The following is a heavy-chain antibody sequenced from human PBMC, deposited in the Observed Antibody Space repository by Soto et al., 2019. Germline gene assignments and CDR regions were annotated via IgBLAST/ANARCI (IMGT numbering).Heavy chain of an antibody. CDR2: ISYDGSNK. CDR1: GFTFSSYG. V-gene: IGHV3-30*18. Sequence: QVQLVESGGGVVQPGRSLRLSCAASGFTFSSYGMHWVRQAPGKGLEWVAVISYDGSNKYYADSVKGRFTISRDNSKNTLYLQMNSLRAEDTAVYYCAKVEWFGESNDYWGQGTLVTVSS. D-gene: IGHD3-10*01. CDR3: AKVEWFGESNDY. J-gene: IGHJ4*02.